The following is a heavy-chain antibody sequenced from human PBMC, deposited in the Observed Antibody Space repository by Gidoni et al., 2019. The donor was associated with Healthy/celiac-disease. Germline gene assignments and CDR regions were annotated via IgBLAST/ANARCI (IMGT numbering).Heavy chain of an antibody. Sequence: EVQLVDAWGGLVQPGGSLRPYCAASGFPFWSYAMSWVRQAPGKGREWVSAISGSGGSTYYADSVKGRFTISRDNSKNTLYLQMNSLRAEDTAVYYCAKGDFDYWGQGTLVTVSS. CDR1: GFPFWSYA. CDR3: AKGDFDY. J-gene: IGHJ4*02. V-gene: IGHV3-23*04. CDR2: ISGSGGST. D-gene: IGHD1-26*01.